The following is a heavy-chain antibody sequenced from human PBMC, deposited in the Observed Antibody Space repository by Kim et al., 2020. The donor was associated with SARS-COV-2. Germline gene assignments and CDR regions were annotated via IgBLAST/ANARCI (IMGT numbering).Heavy chain of an antibody. J-gene: IGHJ6*02. D-gene: IGHD7-27*01. V-gene: IGHV4-59*01. Sequence: SETLSLTCTVSGGPISSYYWSWIRQPPGKGLEWIGYIYYSGSTNYNPSLKSRVTISVDTSKNQFSLKLSSVTAADTAVYYCARDLDTGLGMDVWGHGTT. CDR2: IYYSGST. CDR1: GGPISSYY. CDR3: ARDLDTGLGMDV.